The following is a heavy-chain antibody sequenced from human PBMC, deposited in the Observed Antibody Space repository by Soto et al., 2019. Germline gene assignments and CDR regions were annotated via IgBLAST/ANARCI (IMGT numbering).Heavy chain of an antibody. D-gene: IGHD6-13*01. CDR3: AKDRGGSSSGKMFDY. V-gene: IGHV3-23*01. J-gene: IGHJ4*02. Sequence: GGSLRLSCAASGFTFSSHAMSWVRQAPGKGLEWVSAISGSGGSTYYADSVKGRFTISRDNSKNTLYLQMNSLRAEDTAVYYCAKDRGGSSSGKMFDYWGQGTLVTVSS. CDR2: ISGSGGST. CDR1: GFTFSSHA.